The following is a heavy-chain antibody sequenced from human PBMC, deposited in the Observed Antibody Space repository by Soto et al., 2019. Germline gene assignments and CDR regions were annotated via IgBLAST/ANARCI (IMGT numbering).Heavy chain of an antibody. CDR1: GFTFSSYW. CDR3: ARDLGILNNYYDSSGINWFDP. CDR2: IKQDGSEK. V-gene: IGHV3-7*01. D-gene: IGHD3-22*01. Sequence: HPGGSLRLSCAASGFTFSSYWMSWVRQAPGKWLEWVANIKQDGSEKYYVDSVKGRFTISRDNAKNSLYLQMNSLRAEDTAVYYCARDLGILNNYYDSSGINWFDPWGQGXLVTVYS. J-gene: IGHJ5*02.